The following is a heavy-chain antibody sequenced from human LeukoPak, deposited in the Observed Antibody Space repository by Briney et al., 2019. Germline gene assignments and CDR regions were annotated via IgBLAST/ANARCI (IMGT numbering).Heavy chain of an antibody. CDR2: IYPGDSDT. J-gene: IGHJ3*02. CDR3: ASLPARIVGATPGDDAFDI. Sequence: GESLKISCKGSGYRFTSYWIGWVRQMPGKGLEWMGIIYPGDSDTRYSPSFQGQVTIPADKSISTAYLQWSSLKASDTAMYYCASLPARIVGATPGDDAFDIWGQGTMVTVSS. D-gene: IGHD1-26*01. V-gene: IGHV5-51*01. CDR1: GYRFTSYW.